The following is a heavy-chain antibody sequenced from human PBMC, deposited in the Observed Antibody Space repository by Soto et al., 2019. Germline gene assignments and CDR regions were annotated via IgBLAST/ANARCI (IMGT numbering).Heavy chain of an antibody. D-gene: IGHD4-4*01. J-gene: IGHJ4*02. CDR2: IKEDGSER. CDR1: GFTFSNYW. CDR3: TRGHPSIYNY. Sequence: GGSLRLSCAASGFTFSNYWMSWVRQAPGKGLEWVANIKEDGSERYYVDSVKGRFTISRDNAKNSLYLQMTSLRPEDTAVYYCTRGHPSIYNYWGQGTLVTASS. V-gene: IGHV3-7*01.